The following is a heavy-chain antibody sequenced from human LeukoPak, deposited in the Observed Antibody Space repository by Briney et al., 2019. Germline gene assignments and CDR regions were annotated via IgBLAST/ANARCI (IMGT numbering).Heavy chain of an antibody. J-gene: IGHJ3*02. CDR3: ARGTTVTTLPGVVNDAFDI. V-gene: IGHV3-21*01. CDR2: ISSSSSYI. Sequence: AGGSLRLSCAASGFTFSNYRMSWVRQAPGKGLEWVSSISSSSSYIYYADSVKGRFTISRDNAKNSLYLQMNSLRAEDTAVYYCARGTTVTTLPGVVNDAFDIWGQGTMVTVSS. CDR1: GFTFSNYR. D-gene: IGHD4-17*01.